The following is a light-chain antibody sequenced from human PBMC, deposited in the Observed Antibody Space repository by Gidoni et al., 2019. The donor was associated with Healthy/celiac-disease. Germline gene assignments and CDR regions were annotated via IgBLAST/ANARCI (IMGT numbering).Light chain of an antibody. J-gene: IGLJ2*01. CDR3: QAWDSSTNVV. CDR2: QDS. Sequence: SYELTQPPSVSVSPGQTASITCSGDNLGDKYACWYQQKPGQSPVLVIYQDSKRPSGIPERFSGSNSENTATLTISGTQAMDEADYYCQAWDSSTNVVFGGGTKLTVL. CDR1: NLGDKY. V-gene: IGLV3-1*01.